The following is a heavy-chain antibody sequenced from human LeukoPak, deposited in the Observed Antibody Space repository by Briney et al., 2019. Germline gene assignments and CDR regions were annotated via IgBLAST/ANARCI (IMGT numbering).Heavy chain of an antibody. CDR3: AKRTSENYYFDY. CDR2: ISSSSSYI. Sequence: GGSLRLSCAASGFTFSSYSMNWVRQAPGKGLEWVSSISSSSSYIYYADSVKGRFTISRDNAKNSLYLQMNSLRAEDTAVYYCAKRTSENYYFDYWGQGTLVTVPS. D-gene: IGHD1-7*01. V-gene: IGHV3-21*04. J-gene: IGHJ4*02. CDR1: GFTFSSYS.